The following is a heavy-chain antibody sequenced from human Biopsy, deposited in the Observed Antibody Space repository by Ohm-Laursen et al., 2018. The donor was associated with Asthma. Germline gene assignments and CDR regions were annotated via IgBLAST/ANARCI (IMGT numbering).Heavy chain of an antibody. D-gene: IGHD2-2*01. V-gene: IGHV1-69*13. Sequence: VASVKVSCKSLGGTFNTYVIGWVRQAPAQGLEWMGGINSVFGTTTYPQKFQDRITITADDSTSTVYMELSSLRSEDTAVYYCARKAGSCISRTCYSLDFWGQGTLVTVSS. J-gene: IGHJ4*02. CDR1: GGTFNTYV. CDR3: ARKAGSCISRTCYSLDF. CDR2: INSVFGTT.